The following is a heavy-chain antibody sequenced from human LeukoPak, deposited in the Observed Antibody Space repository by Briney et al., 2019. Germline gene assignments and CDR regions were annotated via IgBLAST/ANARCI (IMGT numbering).Heavy chain of an antibody. D-gene: IGHD2-21*01. V-gene: IGHV3-11*01. CDR3: ASHMVVHVIDY. Sequence: GGSLRLSCAASGFTFSDYYMSWIRQAPGKGLEWVSYISSSGSTIYYADSVKGRFTISRDNAKNSLYLQMNSLRAEDTAVYYCASHMVVHVIDYWGQGTLVTVSS. CDR1: GFTFSDYY. CDR2: ISSSGSTI. J-gene: IGHJ4*02.